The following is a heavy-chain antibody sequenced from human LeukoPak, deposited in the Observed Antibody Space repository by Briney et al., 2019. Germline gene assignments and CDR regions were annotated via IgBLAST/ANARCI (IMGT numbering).Heavy chain of an antibody. D-gene: IGHD5-18*01. CDR2: MNPNSGNT. CDR1: GYTFTSYD. V-gene: IGHV1-8*01. J-gene: IGHJ6*02. CDR3: AREAMDRYYYYGMDV. Sequence: ASVKVSCKASGYTFTSYDINWVRQATGQGLEWMGWMNPNSGNTGYAQKFQGRVTMTRNTSISTAYMELSSLRSEDTAVYYCAREAMDRYYYYGMDVWGQGTTVTVSS.